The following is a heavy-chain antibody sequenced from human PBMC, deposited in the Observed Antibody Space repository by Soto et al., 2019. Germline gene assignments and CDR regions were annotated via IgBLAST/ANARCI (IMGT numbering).Heavy chain of an antibody. D-gene: IGHD3-9*01. CDR3: AKDAYYDILTGYYSPTDV. V-gene: IGHV3-23*01. CDR2: ISGSGGST. J-gene: IGHJ6*04. Sequence: GGSLRLSCAASGFTFSSNAMSWVRQAPGKGLEWVSAISGSGGSTYYADSVKGRFTISRDNSKNTLYLQMNSLRAEDTAVYYCAKDAYYDILTGYYSPTDVWGKGTTVTVSS. CDR1: GFTFSSNA.